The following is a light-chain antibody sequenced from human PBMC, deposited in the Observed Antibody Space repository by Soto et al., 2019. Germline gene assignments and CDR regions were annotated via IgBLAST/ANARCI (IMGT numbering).Light chain of an antibody. V-gene: IGKV1-5*03. CDR1: QSISSW. CDR2: KAS. CDR3: QQSFT. J-gene: IGKJ3*01. Sequence: DIQMTQSPSTLSASVGDRVTITCRASQSISSWLAWYQQKPGKAPKLLIYKASSLESGVPSRFSGSGPGTEFTLTISSLQPDDFATYYCQQSFTFGPGTKVDIK.